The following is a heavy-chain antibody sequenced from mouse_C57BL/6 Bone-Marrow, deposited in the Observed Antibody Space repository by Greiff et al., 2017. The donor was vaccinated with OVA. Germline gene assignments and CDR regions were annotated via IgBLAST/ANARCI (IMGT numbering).Heavy chain of an antibody. CDR1: GFNIKDDY. CDR2: IDPENGDT. D-gene: IGHD6-1*01. J-gene: IGHJ4*01. V-gene: IGHV14-4*01. CDR3: TTLCGTYDMDD. Sequence: VQLQQSGAELVRPGASVKLSCTASGFNIKDDYMHWVKQRPEQGLEWIGWIDPENGDTEYASKFQGKATITADTSSNTAYLQLSSLTSEDTAVYYCTTLCGTYDMDDWGQGTSVTVSS.